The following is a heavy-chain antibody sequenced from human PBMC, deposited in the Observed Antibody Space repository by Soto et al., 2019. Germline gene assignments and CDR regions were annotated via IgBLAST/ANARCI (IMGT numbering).Heavy chain of an antibody. D-gene: IGHD3-16*01. CDR2: IYHSGNT. V-gene: IGHV4-34*02. CDR1: GGSFNDYY. CDR3: ARVRRGFNRESWSYWYNGMDV. Sequence: QVQLQQWGAGLLKPSETLSLTCAVNGGSFNDYYWAWIRQPPGKGLEWIGEIYHSGNTYYNPSLGSRVIMSVDTSKKQFSLRLNPVTAADTAMYYCARVRRGFNRESWSYWYNGMDVWGQGTTVTVS. J-gene: IGHJ6*02.